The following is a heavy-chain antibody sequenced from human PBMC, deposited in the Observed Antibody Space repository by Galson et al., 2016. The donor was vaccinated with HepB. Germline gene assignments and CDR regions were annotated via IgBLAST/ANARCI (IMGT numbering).Heavy chain of an antibody. V-gene: IGHV1-8*01. Sequence: SVKVSCKASGYSLTSYDINWVRQATGQGLEWMGWMNPSSGYSGYAQKFQGRVTMTRNTSISTAYMELSSLRSDDTAVYYCARGPQVRGYGMDVWGQGTTVTVSS. J-gene: IGHJ6*02. CDR1: GYSLTSYD. CDR2: MNPSSGYS. CDR3: ARGPQVRGYGMDV. D-gene: IGHD2-21*01.